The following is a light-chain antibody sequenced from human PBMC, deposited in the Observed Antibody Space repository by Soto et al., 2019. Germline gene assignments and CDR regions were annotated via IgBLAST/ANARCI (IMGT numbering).Light chain of an antibody. Sequence: EIVRTQSPATLSVSPGERPTLSCRASQSVSSYLAWYQQKPGQAPRILIYDAYNRATGIPHRFSGSGSGTDFTLTISSLEPEDSAVYYCQKRHMWPITFGQGTRLEIK. CDR2: DAY. CDR1: QSVSSY. CDR3: QKRHMWPIT. J-gene: IGKJ5*01. V-gene: IGKV3-11*01.